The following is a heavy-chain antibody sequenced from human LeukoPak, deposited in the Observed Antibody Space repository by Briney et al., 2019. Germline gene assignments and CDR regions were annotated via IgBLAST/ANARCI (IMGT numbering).Heavy chain of an antibody. CDR1: GGSISSSGYY. V-gene: IGHV4-39*01. J-gene: IGHJ4*02. Sequence: SETLSLTCTVSGGSISSSGYYWGWIRQPPGRGLESIGSIFYTGSTYYNPSLKSRVTISVDTSNNQFSLKLSSVTAADTAVYYCARLATTVTTAFDYWGQRALVTVSS. CDR2: IFYTGST. CDR3: ARLATTVTTAFDY. D-gene: IGHD4-17*01.